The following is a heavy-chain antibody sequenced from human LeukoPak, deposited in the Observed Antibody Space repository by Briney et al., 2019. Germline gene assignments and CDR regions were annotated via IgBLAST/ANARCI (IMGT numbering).Heavy chain of an antibody. CDR1: GGSISSYY. V-gene: IGHV4-59*01. CDR3: ARAIAETTGYYYGMDL. CDR2: IYDSGST. D-gene: IGHD4-17*01. J-gene: IGHJ6*02. Sequence: SETLSLTCTVSGGSISSYYWSWIRQPPGKGLEWIGYIYDSGSTNYNPPLKSRVTISVDTSKNQLSLKLSSVTAADTAVYYCARAIAETTGYYYGMDLWGQGTPVPVSS.